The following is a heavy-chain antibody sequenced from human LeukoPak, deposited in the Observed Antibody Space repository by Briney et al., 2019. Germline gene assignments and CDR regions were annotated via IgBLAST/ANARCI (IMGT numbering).Heavy chain of an antibody. D-gene: IGHD4-23*01. CDR1: GGSISYYY. CDR2: IYYSGTT. Sequence: SETLSLTCTVSGGSISYYYWSCLRESPGEGLEGFRNIYYSGTTNYNPSLKRRVTISVDTSKNQFSLQLRSVTAADSAVYYCAREDPQTRVAEGMDVWGQGTTVTVSS. CDR3: AREDPQTRVAEGMDV. J-gene: IGHJ6*02. V-gene: IGHV4-59*13.